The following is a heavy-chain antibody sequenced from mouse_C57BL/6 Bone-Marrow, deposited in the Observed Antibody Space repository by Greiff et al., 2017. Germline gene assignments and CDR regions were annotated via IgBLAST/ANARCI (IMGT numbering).Heavy chain of an antibody. D-gene: IGHD2-4*01. V-gene: IGHV5-9-1*02. Sequence: EVKLVESGEGLVKPGGSLKLSCAASGFTFSSYAMSWVRQTPEKRLEWVAYISSGGDYLYYADTVQGRFTISRDNARNTLYLQMSSLKSEDTAMYYCTRAYYDYWFAYWGQGTLVTVSA. J-gene: IGHJ3*01. CDR2: ISSGGDYL. CDR3: TRAYYDYWFAY. CDR1: GFTFSSYA.